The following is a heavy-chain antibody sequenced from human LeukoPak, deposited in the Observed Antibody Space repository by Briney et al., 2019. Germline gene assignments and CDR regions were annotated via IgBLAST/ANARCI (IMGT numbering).Heavy chain of an antibody. J-gene: IGHJ3*02. CDR2: ISAYNGNT. CDR3: ARGDRYYGSGSYYHAFDI. V-gene: IGHV1-18*01. CDR1: GYTFTSYG. D-gene: IGHD3-10*01. Sequence: AASVKVSCKASGYTFTSYGISWVRQAPGQGLEWMGWISAYNGNTNYAQKLQGRVTMTTDTSTSTAYMELRSLRSDDTAVYYCARGDRYYGSGSYYHAFDIWGQGTMVTVSS.